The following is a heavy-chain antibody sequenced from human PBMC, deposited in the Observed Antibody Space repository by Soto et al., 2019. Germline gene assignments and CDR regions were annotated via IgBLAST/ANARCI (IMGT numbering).Heavy chain of an antibody. CDR3: ARDVNEGFCGA. J-gene: IGHJ5*02. Sequence: EVQLVESGGGLVKPGGSLRLSCAASGFTFSSYSMNWVRQAPGKGREWVSSISSRNNDMYYVDSVKGRFTISRDNARNSVYLQMSGRRADDTAVSYCARDVNEGFCGAWGQGTLVTVSS. D-gene: IGHD2-21*01. V-gene: IGHV3-21*01. CDR1: GFTFSSYS. CDR2: ISSRNNDM.